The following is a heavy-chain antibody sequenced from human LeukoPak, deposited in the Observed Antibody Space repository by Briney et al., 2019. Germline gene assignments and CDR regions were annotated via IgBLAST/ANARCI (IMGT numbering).Heavy chain of an antibody. J-gene: IGHJ1*01. CDR3: AREYNYYDSGGYYSYFQH. CDR1: GFTVSSNY. CDR2: IYSGGST. Sequence: GGSLRLSCAASGFTVSSNYMSWVRQAPGKGLEWVSVIYSGGSTYYADSVEGRFTISRDNSKNTLYLQMNSLRAEDTAVYYCAREYNYYDSGGYYSYFQHWGQGTLVAVSS. V-gene: IGHV3-53*05. D-gene: IGHD3-22*01.